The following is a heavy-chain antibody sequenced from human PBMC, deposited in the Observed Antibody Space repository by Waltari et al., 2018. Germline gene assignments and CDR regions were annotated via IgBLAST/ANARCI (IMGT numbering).Heavy chain of an antibody. CDR3: AKAPTISSWSRYFDS. Sequence: QVQLQESGPGLVKLSETLSLTCTVPGDSIWNYYCIWIRQPPGKGLEWIGYLYYTGSTIYNPSLRSRVTISVDTSKNQFSLKLGSVTAADTAVYYCAKAPTISSWSRYFDSWGQGAQVTVSS. CDR1: GDSIWNYY. D-gene: IGHD6-13*01. CDR2: LYYTGST. J-gene: IGHJ4*02. V-gene: IGHV4-59*01.